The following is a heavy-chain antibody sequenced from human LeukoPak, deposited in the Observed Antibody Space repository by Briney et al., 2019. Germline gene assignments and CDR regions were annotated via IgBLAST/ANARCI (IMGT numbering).Heavy chain of an antibody. CDR2: IYYSGST. J-gene: IGHJ6*03. D-gene: IGHD2-2*03. V-gene: IGHV4-59*01. Sequence: SETLSLTCTVSGGSISSYYWSWIRQPPGKGLEWIGYIYYSGSTNYNPSLKSRVTISVDTSKNQFSLKLSSVTAADTAVYYWARGVGYCSSTSCYGYYYYYMDVWGKGTTVTVSS. CDR1: GGSISSYY. CDR3: ARGVGYCSSTSCYGYYYYYMDV.